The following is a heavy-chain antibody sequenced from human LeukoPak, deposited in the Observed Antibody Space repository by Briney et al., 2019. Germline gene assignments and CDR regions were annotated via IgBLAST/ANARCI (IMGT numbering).Heavy chain of an antibody. D-gene: IGHD2-15*01. CDR1: GFTFDNYG. J-gene: IGHJ5*02. CDR2: TWYDGSKT. V-gene: IGHV3-33*01. CDR3: ARGGSGGAYGWFDP. Sequence: PGGSLRLSCAASGFTFDNYGLHWVRQAPGKGLEWVAVTWYDGSKTYYVDSVKGRFTISRDNSKNTVYLQMNSLRAEDTAMYYCARGGSGGAYGWFDPWGQGTMDAVSS.